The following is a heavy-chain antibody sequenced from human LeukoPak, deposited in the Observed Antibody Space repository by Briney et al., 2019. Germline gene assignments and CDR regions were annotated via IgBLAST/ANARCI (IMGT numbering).Heavy chain of an antibody. CDR1: DFSFITYA. CDR2: ISGSGGST. V-gene: IGHV3-23*01. D-gene: IGHD3-10*01. CDR3: AKELRSVLLWFGEFDY. J-gene: IGHJ4*02. Sequence: GGSLRLSCAASDFSFITYAMSWVRQAPGKGLEWVSAISGSGGSTYYADSVKGRFTISRDNSKNTLYLQMNSLRAEDTAVYYCAKELRSVLLWFGEFDYWGQGTLVTVSS.